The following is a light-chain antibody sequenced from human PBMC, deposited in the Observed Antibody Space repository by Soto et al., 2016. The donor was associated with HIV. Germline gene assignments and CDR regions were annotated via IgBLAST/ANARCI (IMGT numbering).Light chain of an antibody. CDR3: LQDYDRPYT. CDR2: ATS. Sequence: AIQITQSPSSLSASLGDRVTITCRASQGIKNELGWYQQKPGKAPKLLIYATSSLGGGVPSRFSGSGSGTDFTLTISSLQPEDSASYFXLQDYDRPYTFGQGTKLEIK. V-gene: IGKV1-6*01. J-gene: IGKJ2*01. CDR1: QGIKNE.